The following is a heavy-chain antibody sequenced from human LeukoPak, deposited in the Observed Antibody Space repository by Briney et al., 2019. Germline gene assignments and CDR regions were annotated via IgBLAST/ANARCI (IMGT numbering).Heavy chain of an antibody. V-gene: IGHV4-39*01. CDR2: VYFDGDT. J-gene: IGHJ6*03. CDR3: ARHRKSARNYLYYYMDV. D-gene: IGHD6-6*01. CDR1: GDSIHSVYYF. Sequence: SETLSLTCTVSGDSIHSVYYFWGWIRQPPGKGLELIGRVYFDGDTSYSPSLKSRVIISVDTSKNQFSLNLTSVTAADTALYYCARHRKSARNYLYYYMDVWGKGTTVTVSS.